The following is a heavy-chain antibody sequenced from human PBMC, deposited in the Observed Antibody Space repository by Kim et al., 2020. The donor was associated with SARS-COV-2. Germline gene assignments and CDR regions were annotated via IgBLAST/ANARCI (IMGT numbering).Heavy chain of an antibody. CDR1: GFTFGDYA. CDR2: IKRKAYGGTT. V-gene: IGHV3-49*04. D-gene: IGHD6-13*01. CDR3: TRDRLYTGSSFWFDP. J-gene: IGHJ5*02. Sequence: GGSLRLSCTASGFTFGDYAMSWVRQAPGKGLEWVGFIKRKAYGGTTEYAASVKGRFTISRDDSKSIAYLQMNSLKTEDTAVYFCTRDRLYTGSSFWFDPWGQGALFTLSS.